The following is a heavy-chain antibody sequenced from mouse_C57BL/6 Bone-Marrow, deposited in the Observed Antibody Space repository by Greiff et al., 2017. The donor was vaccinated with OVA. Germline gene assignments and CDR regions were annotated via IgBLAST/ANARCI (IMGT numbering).Heavy chain of an antibody. V-gene: IGHV5-9-1*02. J-gene: IGHJ2*01. D-gene: IGHD1-1*01. CDR2: ISSGGDYI. CDR1: GFTFSSYA. Sequence: EVHLVESGEGLVKPGGSLKLSCAASGFTFSSYAMSWVRQTPEKRLEWVAYISSGGDYIDYADTVKGRFTVSRDNARNTLYLQIGILKSEDTAMYYCTRENYGSNYFDYWGQGTTLTVSS. CDR3: TRENYGSNYFDY.